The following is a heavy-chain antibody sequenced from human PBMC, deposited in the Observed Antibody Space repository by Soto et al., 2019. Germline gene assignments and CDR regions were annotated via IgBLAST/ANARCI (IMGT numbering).Heavy chain of an antibody. CDR1: GFALNYHG. Sequence: PGGSLRLSCAASGFALNYHGIHWVRQAPGKGLEWVSAISGSGGSTYYADSVKGRFTISRDNSKNTLYLQMNSLRAEDTAVYYCAKSLSVVYDYYYYGMDVWGQGTTVTVSS. J-gene: IGHJ6*02. CDR2: ISGSGGST. V-gene: IGHV3-23*01. CDR3: AKSLSVVYDYYYYGMDV. D-gene: IGHD2-8*02.